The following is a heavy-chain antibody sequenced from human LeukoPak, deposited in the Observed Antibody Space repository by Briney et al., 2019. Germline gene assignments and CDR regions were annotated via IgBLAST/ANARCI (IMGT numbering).Heavy chain of an antibody. J-gene: IGHJ6*02. Sequence: SRSLSLTCAISGDSVSSSSAAWNWIRHSPSRGLEWLGKTYYRSKWYNDYAGSVKSRITINPDTSKNQFSLQLNSVTPEDTAVYYCARDTQITIFGVAPYYYGMDVWGQGTTVTVSS. CDR2: TYYRSKWYN. CDR1: GDSVSSSSAA. V-gene: IGHV6-1*01. CDR3: ARDTQITIFGVAPYYYGMDV. D-gene: IGHD3-3*01.